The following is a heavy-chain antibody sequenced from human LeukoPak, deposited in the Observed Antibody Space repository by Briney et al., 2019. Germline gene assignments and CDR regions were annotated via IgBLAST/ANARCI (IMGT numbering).Heavy chain of an antibody. J-gene: IGHJ5*02. CDR3: ARGNRMTTIIYKPHQYNWFDP. CDR1: GFTFSGYI. V-gene: IGHV3-21*01. Sequence: NPGGSLRLSCAASGFTFSGYIMNWVRQAPGKGLEWVSSISSSSNYIYYADSVKGRFTISRDNAKNSLYLQMNSLRAEDTAMYYCARGNRMTTIIYKPHQYNWFDPWGQGTLVTVSS. D-gene: IGHD4-11*01. CDR2: ISSSSNYI.